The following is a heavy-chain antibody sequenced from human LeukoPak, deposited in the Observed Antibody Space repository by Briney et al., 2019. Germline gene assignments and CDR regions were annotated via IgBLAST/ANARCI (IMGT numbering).Heavy chain of an antibody. V-gene: IGHV3-7*01. Sequence: GGSLRLSCAASGFTFSNYWMTWVRQAPGKGLEWVAHINQDGSEEHYMDSAKARFTISRDNAKNSLSLQMNSLRAEDAAVYYCVRDGGVSGYDLLDYWGQGTLVTVSS. J-gene: IGHJ4*02. D-gene: IGHD5-12*01. CDR3: VRDGGVSGYDLLDY. CDR1: GFTFSNYW. CDR2: INQDGSEE.